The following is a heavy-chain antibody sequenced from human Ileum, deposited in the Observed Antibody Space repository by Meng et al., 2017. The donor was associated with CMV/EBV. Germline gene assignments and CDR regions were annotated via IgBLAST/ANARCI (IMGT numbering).Heavy chain of an antibody. D-gene: IGHD1-14*01. J-gene: IGHJ4*02. CDR1: GYDCSNNA. CDR2: NHVYSGDT. CDR3: ARDGRDNHPAWDYFDY. V-gene: IGHV1-18*01. Sequence: QFHQWRCGAIVNEPGGSVTDSRNASGYDCSNNADRWLRQALGQRPEWLWWNHVYSGDTKYAQKFQDRVTMTTDTSTSSAYMELRSLRSDDTAKYYCARDGRDNHPAWDYFDYWGQGTLVTVSS.